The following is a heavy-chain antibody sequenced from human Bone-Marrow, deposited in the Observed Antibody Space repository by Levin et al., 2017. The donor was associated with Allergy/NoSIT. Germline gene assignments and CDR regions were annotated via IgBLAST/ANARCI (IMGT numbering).Heavy chain of an antibody. CDR3: FDVTSY. CDR2: ISWNSGKT. CDR1: KFIFDDYG. Sequence: SLKISCATSKFIFDDYGMYWVRQAPGKGLEWVSGISWNSGKTHYADSVKGRFIISRDNAKNSLYLQMNSLRTEDTALYYCFDVTSYWGQGPLVTVSS. D-gene: IGHD3-9*01. V-gene: IGHV3-9*01. J-gene: IGHJ4*02.